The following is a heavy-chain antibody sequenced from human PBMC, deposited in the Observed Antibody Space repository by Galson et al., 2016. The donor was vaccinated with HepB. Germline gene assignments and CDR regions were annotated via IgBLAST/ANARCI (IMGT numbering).Heavy chain of an antibody. CDR1: GFTSNTYS. Sequence: SCAASGFTSNTYSMNWVRQAPGKGLEWVSSISGTSTYIYYADSVKGRFTISRDSAQKSMYLQMNSLRAEDTAVYYCVRGGYYEEGYYYYGMDVWGQGTTVTVSS. CDR3: VRGGYYEEGYYYYGMDV. V-gene: IGHV3-21*01. J-gene: IGHJ6*02. CDR2: ISGTSTYI. D-gene: IGHD3-16*01.